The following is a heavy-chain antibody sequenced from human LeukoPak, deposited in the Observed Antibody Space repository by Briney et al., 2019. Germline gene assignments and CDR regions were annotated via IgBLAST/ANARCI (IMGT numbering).Heavy chain of an antibody. Sequence: GGSLRLSCAASGFTFNDYSMNWVRQAPGKGLEWISYISNGGGTIYYADSVRGRFTISRDNDKNSLYLEMNSLRAEDTAVYYCASGGRFSPWGQGTLVTVSS. CDR3: ASGGRFSP. CDR2: ISNGGGTI. CDR1: GFTFNDYS. J-gene: IGHJ5*02. D-gene: IGHD3-16*01. V-gene: IGHV3-48*04.